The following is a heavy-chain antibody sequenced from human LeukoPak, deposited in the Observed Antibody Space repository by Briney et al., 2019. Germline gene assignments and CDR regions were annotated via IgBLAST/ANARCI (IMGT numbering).Heavy chain of an antibody. J-gene: IGHJ3*02. CDR2: ISSSSSYI. D-gene: IGHD6-6*01. V-gene: IGHV3-21*01. Sequence: PGGSLRLSCAASGFTFSSYSMNWVRQAPGKGLEWVSSISSSSSYIYYADSVKGRFTISRDNAKNSLYLQMNSLRAEDTAVYYCARHERSIDAFDIWGQGTMVTVSS. CDR3: ARHERSIDAFDI. CDR1: GFTFSSYS.